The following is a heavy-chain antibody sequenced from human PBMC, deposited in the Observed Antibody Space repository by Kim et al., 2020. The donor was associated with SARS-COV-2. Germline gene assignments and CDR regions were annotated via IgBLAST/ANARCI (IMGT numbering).Heavy chain of an antibody. Sequence: SETLSLTCTVSGGSISSSSYYWGWIRQPPGKGLEWIGSIYYSGSTYYNPSLKSRVTISVDTSKNQFSLKLSSVTAADTAVYYCARRVAAAPFDYWGQGTL. D-gene: IGHD2-15*01. CDR3: ARRVAAAPFDY. J-gene: IGHJ4*02. CDR2: IYYSGST. CDR1: GGSISSSSYY. V-gene: IGHV4-39*01.